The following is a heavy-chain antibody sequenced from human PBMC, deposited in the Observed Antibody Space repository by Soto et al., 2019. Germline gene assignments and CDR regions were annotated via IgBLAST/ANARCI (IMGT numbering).Heavy chain of an antibody. V-gene: IGHV3-30-3*01. CDR3: ARDLEYSSGWYYFDY. J-gene: IGHJ4*02. Sequence: GVSLRLSCAASGLTFSSYAMHWVRQAPGKGLEWVAVISYDGSNKYYADSVKGRFTISRDNSKNTLYLQMNSLRAEDTAVYYCARDLEYSSGWYYFDYWGQGTLVTVS. CDR1: GLTFSSYA. CDR2: ISYDGSNK. D-gene: IGHD6-19*01.